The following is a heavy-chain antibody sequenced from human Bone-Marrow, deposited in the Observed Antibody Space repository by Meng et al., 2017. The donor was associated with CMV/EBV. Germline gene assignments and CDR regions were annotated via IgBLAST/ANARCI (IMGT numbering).Heavy chain of an antibody. D-gene: IGHD3-10*01. V-gene: IGHV3-48*04. CDR1: GFTFSSYS. CDR3: ARSRITMVRGVIIIGAFDI. J-gene: IGHJ3*02. CDR2: ISSSSSTI. Sequence: GGSLRLSCAASGFTFSSYSMNWVRQAPGKGLEWVSYISSSSSTIYYADSVKGRFTISRDNAKNSLNLQMNSLRAEDTAVYYCARSRITMVRGVIIIGAFDIWGQGTMVTVSS.